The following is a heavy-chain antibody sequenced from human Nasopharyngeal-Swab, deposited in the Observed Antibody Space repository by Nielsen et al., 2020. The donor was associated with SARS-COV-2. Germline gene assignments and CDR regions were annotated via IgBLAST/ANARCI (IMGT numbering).Heavy chain of an antibody. J-gene: IGHJ4*02. D-gene: IGHD6-6*01. Sequence: GESLKISCAASGFTVSSNYMSWVRQAPGKGLEWVSVIYSGGSTYYADSVKGRFTISRDNSKNTLYLQMNSLRAEDTAVYYCASSIAAPRRYFDYWGQGILVTVSS. V-gene: IGHV3-53*01. CDR3: ASSIAAPRRYFDY. CDR1: GFTVSSNY. CDR2: IYSGGST.